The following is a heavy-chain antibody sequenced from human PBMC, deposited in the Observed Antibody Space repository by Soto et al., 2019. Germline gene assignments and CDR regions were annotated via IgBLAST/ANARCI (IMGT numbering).Heavy chain of an antibody. CDR1: GYSISLGYY. D-gene: IGHD4-17*01. Sequence: SETLSLTCAVSGYSISLGYYWGWIRQPPGKGLEWIGSIYHSGNTYYNPSLKSRVSISLDTSKNKFSLKLSSVTAADTAVYYCPRRTTVVRGAFDYLGQGTLVTLSS. CDR3: PRRTTVVRGAFDY. V-gene: IGHV4-38-2*01. CDR2: IYHSGNT. J-gene: IGHJ4*02.